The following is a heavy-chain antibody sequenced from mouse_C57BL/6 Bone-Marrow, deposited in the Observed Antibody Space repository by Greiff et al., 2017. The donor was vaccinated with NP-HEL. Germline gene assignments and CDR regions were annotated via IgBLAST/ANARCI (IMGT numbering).Heavy chain of an antibody. Sequence: VQLQQSGAELVRPGTSVKVSCKASGYAFTNYLIEWVKQRPGQGLEWIGVINPGSGGTNYNEKFKGKATLTADKSSSTAYMQLSSLTSEDSAVYFCAIWWICCYVVGRYAMDHWGQGTSVTVSS. V-gene: IGHV1-54*01. CDR2: INPGSGGT. CDR3: AIWWICCYVVGRYAMDH. D-gene: IGHD1-1*02. J-gene: IGHJ4*01. CDR1: GYAFTNYL.